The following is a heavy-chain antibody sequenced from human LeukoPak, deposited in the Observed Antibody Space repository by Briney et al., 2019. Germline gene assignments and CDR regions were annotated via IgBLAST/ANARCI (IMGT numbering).Heavy chain of an antibody. J-gene: IGHJ5*02. D-gene: IGHD1-7*01. V-gene: IGHV5-51*01. Sequence: GESLKISCKGSGYSFSSYWTAWVRQMPGKGLEWMGIIYPDDSDTRYSPSFQGQVTISADKSISTAYLQWSSLKASDTAMYYCARREGITGTTKWFDPWGQGTLVTVSS. CDR1: GYSFSSYW. CDR2: IYPDDSDT. CDR3: ARREGITGTTKWFDP.